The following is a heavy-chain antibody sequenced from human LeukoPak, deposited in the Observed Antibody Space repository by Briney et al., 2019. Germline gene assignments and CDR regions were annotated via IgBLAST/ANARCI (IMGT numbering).Heavy chain of an antibody. CDR3: ARESSAVAYTMMCDWLDP. CDR2: INHSGRT. Sequence: SETLSLTCDVSGYSINFGHLWGWIRQPPGKGLEWIASINHSGRTYYTPSLKSRVTISVDTLKNQFSLKVTSVTAEDTAMYFCARESSAVAYTMMCDWLDPWGQGNLVTVSS. V-gene: IGHV4-38-2*02. J-gene: IGHJ5*02. CDR1: GYSINFGHL. D-gene: IGHD3-22*01.